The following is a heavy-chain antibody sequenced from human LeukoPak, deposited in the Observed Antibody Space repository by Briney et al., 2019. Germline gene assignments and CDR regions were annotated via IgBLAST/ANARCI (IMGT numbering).Heavy chain of an antibody. CDR1: GFSLSTYF. Sequence: PGGSLRLSCEASGFSLSTYFMIWIRQAPGKGLEWVSYITNTGRSTNYADAVKGRFTISRDNAKQSVYLEMTDLRAEDTAVYYCAREASGNYHVFDSWGQGTLVTVSS. V-gene: IGHV3-11*04. J-gene: IGHJ4*02. D-gene: IGHD6-25*01. CDR2: ITNTGRST. CDR3: AREASGNYHVFDS.